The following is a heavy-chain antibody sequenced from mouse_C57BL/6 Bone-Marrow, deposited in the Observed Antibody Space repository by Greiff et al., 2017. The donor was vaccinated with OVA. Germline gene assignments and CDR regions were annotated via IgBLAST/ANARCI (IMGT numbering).Heavy chain of an antibody. J-gene: IGHJ3*01. CDR1: GYTFTDYY. V-gene: IGHV1-76*01. Sequence: VKLQESGAELVRPGASVKLSCKASGYTFTDYYINWVKQRPGQGLEWIARIYPGSGNTYYNEKFKGKATLTAEKSSSTAYMQLSSLTSEDSAVYFCARGRAWFAYWGQGTLVTVSA. CDR3: ARGRAWFAY. CDR2: IYPGSGNT.